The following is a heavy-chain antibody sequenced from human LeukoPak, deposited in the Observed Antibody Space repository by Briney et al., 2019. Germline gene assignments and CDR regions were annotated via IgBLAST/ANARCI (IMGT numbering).Heavy chain of an antibody. CDR2: ISTYSTTI. CDR1: GFTFSSYE. D-gene: IGHD6-13*01. V-gene: IGHV3-48*03. CDR3: AKTQYSSSWSYFDY. Sequence: GGSLRLSCAASGFTFSSYEMNWVRQAPGKGLEWVSYISTYSTTIYYADSVKGRFTISRDNAKNSLYLQMNSLRAEDTALYYCAKTQYSSSWSYFDYWGQGTLVTVTS. J-gene: IGHJ4*02.